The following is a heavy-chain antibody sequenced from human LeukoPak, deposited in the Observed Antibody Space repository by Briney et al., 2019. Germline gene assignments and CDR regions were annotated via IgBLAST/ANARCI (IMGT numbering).Heavy chain of an antibody. J-gene: IGHJ3*01. CDR1: GFTFSRQG. D-gene: IGHD5-24*01. CDR3: AKEGDGYH. CDR2: ISIASTT. Sequence: PGGSLRLSCAASGFTFSRQGMNWVRLAPGKGLEWLSHISIASTTYYADSVKGRFTISRDNSKNSLYLQMNSLRTEDTALYYCAKEGDGYHWGQGTMVTVSS. V-gene: IGHV3-48*04.